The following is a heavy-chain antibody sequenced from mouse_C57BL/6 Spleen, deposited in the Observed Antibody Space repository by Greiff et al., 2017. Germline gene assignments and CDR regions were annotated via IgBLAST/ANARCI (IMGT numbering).Heavy chain of an antibody. Sequence: VQLQQSGPELVKPGASVKISCKASGYTFTDYYINWVKQRPGQGLEWIGWIFPGNGSTYYNEKFKGKATLTVDKSSSTAYMLLSSLTSEDSAVYFCARRAQAGVYAMDYWGQGTSVTVSS. D-gene: IGHD3-2*02. V-gene: IGHV1-75*01. J-gene: IGHJ4*01. CDR2: IFPGNGST. CDR1: GYTFTDYY. CDR3: ARRAQAGVYAMDY.